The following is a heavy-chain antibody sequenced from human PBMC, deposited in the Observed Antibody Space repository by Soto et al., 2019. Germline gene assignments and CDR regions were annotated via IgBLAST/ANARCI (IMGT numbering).Heavy chain of an antibody. CDR3: ARGLIVWFGELSRRGGYYYYMDV. CDR2: INDTGNI. CDR1: GGSFSGYQ. D-gene: IGHD3-10*01. Sequence: QVQLQQWGAGLLKPSETLSLTCAVYGGSFSGYQWTWIRQTPGKGLEWIGEINDTGNINYNPSLKSRVTIFIDTSKKKISLKLSSVTAADTAVYYCARGLIVWFGELSRRGGYYYYMDVWGKGTTVTVSS. V-gene: IGHV4-34*01. J-gene: IGHJ6*03.